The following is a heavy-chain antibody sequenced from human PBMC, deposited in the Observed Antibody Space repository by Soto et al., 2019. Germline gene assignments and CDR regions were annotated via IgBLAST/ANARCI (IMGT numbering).Heavy chain of an antibody. J-gene: IGHJ5*02. Sequence: QVQLVESGGGVVQPGTSLRLSCAASGLIFRNFGIHWVRQAPGKGLQWVAVISHDSRDKRFADSIQGRFDISRDKSNNTLYLQMNSLGAEDTATYYCAKDSSVTAAGSGGWFDPWGQGTLVIVSS. V-gene: IGHV3-30*18. CDR2: ISHDSRDK. CDR1: GLIFRNFG. CDR3: AKDSSVTAAGSGGWFDP. D-gene: IGHD6-13*01.